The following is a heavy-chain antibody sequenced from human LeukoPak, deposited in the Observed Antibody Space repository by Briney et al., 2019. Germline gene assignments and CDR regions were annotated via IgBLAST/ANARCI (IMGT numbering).Heavy chain of an antibody. CDR1: GGSISSYY. V-gene: IGHV4-59*08. J-gene: IGHJ4*02. Sequence: SETLSLTCTVSGGSISSYYWSWIRQPPGKGLEWIGYIYYSGSTNYNPSLKSRVTISVDTSKNQFSLKLSSVTAADTAVYYCARLGPFYGSGSYYFDYWGQGTLVTVSS. CDR3: ARLGPFYGSGSYYFDY. D-gene: IGHD3-10*01. CDR2: IYYSGST.